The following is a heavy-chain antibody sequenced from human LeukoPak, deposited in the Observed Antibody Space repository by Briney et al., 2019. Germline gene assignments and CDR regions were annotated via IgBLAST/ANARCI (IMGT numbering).Heavy chain of an antibody. CDR1: GFTFSSYE. Sequence: PGGSLRLSCEASGFTFSSYEMNWVRQAPGKGLEWGSYISSSGKTIYYADSTKGRFTVSRDNAKNSLYLQMNSLRAEDTAVYYCARFDYADYLAFDYWGQGTLVTVSS. CDR2: ISSSGKTI. D-gene: IGHD4-17*01. V-gene: IGHV3-48*03. CDR3: ARFDYADYLAFDY. J-gene: IGHJ4*02.